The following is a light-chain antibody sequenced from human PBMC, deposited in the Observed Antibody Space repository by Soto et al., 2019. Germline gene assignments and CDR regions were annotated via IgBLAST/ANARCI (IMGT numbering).Light chain of an antibody. CDR3: QHYNTYPWT. CDR1: QSISSW. CDR2: KAS. V-gene: IGKV1-5*03. J-gene: IGKJ1*01. Sequence: IKMTQCPSTLSASVGDRVTVTCGASQSISSWLAWYQQKAGKAPKLLIYKASALESGVPSRFSGSGSGTEFTLTISSLEPEDFATYYCQHYNTYPWTFGQGTKVDIK.